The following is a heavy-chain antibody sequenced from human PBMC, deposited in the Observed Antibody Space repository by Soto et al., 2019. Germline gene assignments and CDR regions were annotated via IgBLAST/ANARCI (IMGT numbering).Heavy chain of an antibody. CDR2: VYSSGTT. J-gene: IGHJ4*02. CDR3: ARDIGSYAYGEGY. V-gene: IGHV4-4*07. D-gene: IGHD3-10*01. Sequence: SETLSLTCSVSGGSINSYWWSWIRQPAGKGLEWIGRVYSSGTTDYNPSLNSRATLSVETSKNLFSLKLSSVTAADTAVYYCARDIGSYAYGEGYWGQGIQVTVSS. CDR1: GGSINSYW.